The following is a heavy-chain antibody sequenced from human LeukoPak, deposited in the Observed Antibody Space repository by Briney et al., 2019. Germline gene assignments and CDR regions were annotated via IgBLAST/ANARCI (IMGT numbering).Heavy chain of an antibody. CDR1: GFTFSSYG. D-gene: IGHD3/OR15-3a*01. Sequence: PGGSLRLSCAASGFTFSSYGMHWVRQAPGKGLEWVAVIWYDGSNKYYADSVKGRFTISRDNSKNTLYLQMNSLRVEDTAVYYCARDLWTANRYEGAFDIWGQGTMVTVYS. J-gene: IGHJ3*02. V-gene: IGHV3-33*08. CDR2: IWYDGSNK. CDR3: ARDLWTANRYEGAFDI.